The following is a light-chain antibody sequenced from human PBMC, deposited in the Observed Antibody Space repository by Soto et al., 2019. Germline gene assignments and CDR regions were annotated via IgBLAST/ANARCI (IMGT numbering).Light chain of an antibody. J-gene: IGKJ1*01. Sequence: DIQMTQSPSSLSASVGDRVTITCRASQSISSYLNWYQQKPGKAPKLLIYAASSLQSGVPSRFSGSGSETDFTLTISSLQPEDFATYYCQQCYRTPRTFGQGTKVDI. CDR1: QSISSY. CDR3: QQCYRTPRT. CDR2: AAS. V-gene: IGKV1-39*01.